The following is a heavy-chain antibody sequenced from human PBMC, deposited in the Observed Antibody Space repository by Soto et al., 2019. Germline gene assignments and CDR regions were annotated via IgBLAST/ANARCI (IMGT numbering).Heavy chain of an antibody. V-gene: IGHV1-69*13. D-gene: IGHD3-22*01. Sequence: SVKVSCKASGGTFSSYAISWVRQAPGQGLEWMGGIIPIFGTANYAQKFPGRVTITADESTSTAYMELSSLRSEDTAVYYCARSNLRKNYYDSSGYYYEVFDYWGQGTLVTVSS. CDR2: IIPIFGTA. J-gene: IGHJ4*02. CDR1: GGTFSSYA. CDR3: ARSNLRKNYYDSSGYYYEVFDY.